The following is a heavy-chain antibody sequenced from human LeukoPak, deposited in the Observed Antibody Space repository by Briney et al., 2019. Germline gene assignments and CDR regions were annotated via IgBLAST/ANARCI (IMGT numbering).Heavy chain of an antibody. CDR2: ISGSGGIT. D-gene: IGHD6-6*01. CDR3: AKGIAARPINWFDP. J-gene: IGHJ5*02. V-gene: IGHV3-23*01. Sequence: GGSLRLSCAASGFSFSSYAMTWVRQAPGKGLEWVSVISGSGGITYYADSVKGRFTISRDNSKNTLYLQMNSLRAEDTAVYYCAKGIAARPINWFDPWAREPWSPSPQ. CDR1: GFSFSSYA.